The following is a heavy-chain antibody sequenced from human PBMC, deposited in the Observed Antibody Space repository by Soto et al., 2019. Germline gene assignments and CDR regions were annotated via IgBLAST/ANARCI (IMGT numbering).Heavy chain of an antibody. J-gene: IGHJ2*01. D-gene: IGHD3-22*01. CDR3: ASLLGYDSSGYYYAYWYFDL. V-gene: IGHV4-39*01. Sequence: SETLSLTGTGSGGSISSYFWGWIRQSTGRGLEWIGSIYYSGSTYYNPSLKSRVTISVDTSKSQFSLKLSSVTAADTAVYYCASLLGYDSSGYYYAYWYFDLWGRGTLVTVSS. CDR2: IYYSGST. CDR1: GGSISSYF.